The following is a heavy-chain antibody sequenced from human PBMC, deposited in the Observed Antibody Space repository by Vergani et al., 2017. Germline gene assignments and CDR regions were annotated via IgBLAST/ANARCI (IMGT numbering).Heavy chain of an antibody. V-gene: IGHV4-34*01. CDR3: ARASTRHYGDYALYYYYYMDV. J-gene: IGHJ6*03. D-gene: IGHD4-17*01. Sequence: QVQLQQWGAGLLKPSETLSLTCAVYGGSFSGYYWSWIRQHPGKGLEWIGEINHSGSTNYNPSLKSRVTISVDTSKNQFSLKLSSVTAADTAVYYCARASTRHYGDYALYYYYYMDVWGKGTTVTVSS. CDR2: INHSGST. CDR1: GGSFSGYY.